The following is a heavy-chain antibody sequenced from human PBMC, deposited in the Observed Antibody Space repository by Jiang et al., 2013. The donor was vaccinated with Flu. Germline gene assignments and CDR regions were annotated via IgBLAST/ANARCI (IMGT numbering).Heavy chain of an antibody. CDR1: GFTFSSYG. CDR3: ATYDCSSTSCYLGMSAFDI. J-gene: IGHJ3*02. Sequence: VQLLESGGGVVQPGRSLRLSCAASGFTFSSYGMHWVRQAPGKGLEWVAVISYDGSNKYYADSVKGRFTISRDNSKNTLYLQMNSLRAEDTAVYYCATYDCSSTSCYLGMSAFDI. CDR2: ISYDGSNK. V-gene: IGHV3-30*03. D-gene: IGHD2-2*01.